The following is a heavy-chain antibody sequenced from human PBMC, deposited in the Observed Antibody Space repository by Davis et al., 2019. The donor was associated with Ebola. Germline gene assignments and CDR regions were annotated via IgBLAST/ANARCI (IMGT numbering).Heavy chain of an antibody. CDR1: GGSISSSNW. CDR3: AREKKRYGGEYYFDY. V-gene: IGHV4-4*02. Sequence: MPSETLSLTCAVSGGSISSSNWWSWVRQPPGKGLEWIGEIYHSGSTNYNPSLKSRVTISVDKSENQFSLKLSSVTAADTAVYYCAREKKRYGGEYYFDYWGQGTLVTVSS. CDR2: IYHSGST. J-gene: IGHJ4*02. D-gene: IGHD3-16*01.